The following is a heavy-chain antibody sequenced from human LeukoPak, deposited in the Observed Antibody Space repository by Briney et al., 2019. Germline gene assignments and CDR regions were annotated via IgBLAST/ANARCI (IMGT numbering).Heavy chain of an antibody. CDR2: ISYSGST. Sequence: NPSETLSLTCTVSGGSIRSYSWSWIRQSPGKGLEWIGSISYSGSTDYNPSLNNRVTISVDRSKNNFSLRLTSVSAADTAVYYCARYSSSWFLTDYYYYMDIWGKGTMVIVSS. V-gene: IGHV4-59*08. J-gene: IGHJ6*03. CDR3: ARYSSSWFLTDYYYYMDI. CDR1: GGSIRSYS. D-gene: IGHD6-13*01.